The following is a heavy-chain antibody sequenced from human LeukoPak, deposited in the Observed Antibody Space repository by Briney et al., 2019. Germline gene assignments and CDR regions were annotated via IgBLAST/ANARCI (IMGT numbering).Heavy chain of an antibody. CDR2: ISSSGGTI. V-gene: IGHV3-48*04. CDR3: GRGTYGDYDY. Sequence: GGSLRLSCAASGFTFSSYSMNWVRQAPGKGLEWVSYISSSGGTIYNTDSENGEFTISRDNAKSSLYLQMNSLRAEDTSVYYCGRGTYGDYDYWGQGTLVTVSS. D-gene: IGHD4-17*01. CDR1: GFTFSSYS. J-gene: IGHJ4*02.